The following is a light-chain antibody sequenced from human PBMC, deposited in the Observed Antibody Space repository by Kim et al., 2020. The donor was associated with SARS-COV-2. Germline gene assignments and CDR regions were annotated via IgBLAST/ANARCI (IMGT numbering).Light chain of an antibody. CDR3: QQYSNWPLT. CDR1: QTVSTN. V-gene: IGKV3D-15*01. J-gene: IGKJ1*01. CDR2: DTS. Sequence: SQGKRATLSSRASQTVSTNFLAGYQQKPGQTPRLLIYDTSSRATGIPARFSGTGSGTEFTLTISTLQSEDFAVYYCQQYSNWPLTFGQGTKVDIK.